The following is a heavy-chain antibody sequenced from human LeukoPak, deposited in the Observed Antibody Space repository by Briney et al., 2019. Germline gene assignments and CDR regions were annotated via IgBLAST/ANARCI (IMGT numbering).Heavy chain of an antibody. CDR2: IWFDASNK. CDR1: GFTFSSYA. CDR3: ARAWGDFEY. D-gene: IGHD3-16*01. J-gene: IGHJ4*02. V-gene: IGHV3-33*01. Sequence: GGSLRLSCAASGFTFSSYAMHWVRQAPGKGLEWVASIWFDASNKYYADSVKGRFTISRDNSKNTLYLQMNSLRVEDTAVYYCARAWGDFEYWGQGTLVTVSS.